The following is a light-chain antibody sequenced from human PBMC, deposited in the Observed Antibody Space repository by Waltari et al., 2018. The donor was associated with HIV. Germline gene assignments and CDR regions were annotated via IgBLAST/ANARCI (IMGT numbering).Light chain of an antibody. Sequence: SSELTQDPTVSVALGQTVRITCQGDSLRTYSESWSQQKPGQAPILVIYAKDNRPSGIPDRFSASSSGNTASLTITGAQAEDEADYYCNSRDSSSSHNWVFGGGTKLTVL. V-gene: IGLV3-19*01. CDR2: AKD. CDR3: NSRDSSSSHNWV. CDR1: SLRTYS. J-gene: IGLJ3*02.